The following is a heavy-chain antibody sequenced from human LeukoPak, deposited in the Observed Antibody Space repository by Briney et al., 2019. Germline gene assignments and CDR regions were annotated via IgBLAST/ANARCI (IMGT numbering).Heavy chain of an antibody. CDR2: IRYDGSNK. CDR1: GFTFSSYG. D-gene: IGHD6-13*01. CDR3: TSLVAAAGPYYYYGMDV. V-gene: IGHV3-30*02. J-gene: IGHJ6*02. Sequence: GGSLRLSCAASGFTFSSYGMHWVRQAPGKGLEWVAFIRYDGSNKYYADSVKGRFTISRDNSKNTLYLQMNRLRAEDTAVYYCTSLVAAAGPYYYYGMDVWGQGTTVTVSS.